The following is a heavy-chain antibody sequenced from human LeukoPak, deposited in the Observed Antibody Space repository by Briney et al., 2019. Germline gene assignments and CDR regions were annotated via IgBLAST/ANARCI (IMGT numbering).Heavy chain of an antibody. CDR1: GYTLTDYY. CDR3: ARVGYYESSGYYEY. D-gene: IGHD3-22*01. V-gene: IGHV1-2*02. CDR2: INPNSGGT. Sequence: ATLKVSCRASGYTLTDYYMHWVRHAPGQGLEWMGWINPNSGGTNYAQKFQGRVTMTRDTSISTVYMELSRLRSDDTAVYYCARVGYYESSGYYEYWGQGTLVTVSS. J-gene: IGHJ4*02.